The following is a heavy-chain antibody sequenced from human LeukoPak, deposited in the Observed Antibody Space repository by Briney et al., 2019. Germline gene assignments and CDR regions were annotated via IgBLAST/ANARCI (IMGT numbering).Heavy chain of an antibody. V-gene: IGHV4-61*02. Sequence: SETLSLTCTVSGGSFSSGSYYWSWIRQPAGKGLEWIGRIYTSGSTNYNPSLKSRVTISVDTSKNQFSLKLSSVTAADTAVYYCARHYYDSSGYYEDYWGQGTLVTVSS. CDR1: GGSFSSGSYY. CDR3: ARHYYDSSGYYEDY. D-gene: IGHD3-22*01. CDR2: IYTSGST. J-gene: IGHJ4*02.